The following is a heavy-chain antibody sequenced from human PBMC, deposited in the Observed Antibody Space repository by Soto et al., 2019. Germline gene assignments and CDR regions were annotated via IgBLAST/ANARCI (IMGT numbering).Heavy chain of an antibody. CDR2: IYWNDDK. CDR1: GFSLSTSGVR. Sequence: SGPTLVNPTQTLTLTCTFSGFSLSTSGVRVGWIRQPPGKALEWLALIYWNDDKRYSPSLKSRRTITKDTSKNQVVLTMTNMDPVDTATYYCAHREGYSYGNDNSFDPWGQGTLVTVSS. V-gene: IGHV2-5*01. CDR3: AHREGYSYGNDNSFDP. D-gene: IGHD5-18*01. J-gene: IGHJ5*02.